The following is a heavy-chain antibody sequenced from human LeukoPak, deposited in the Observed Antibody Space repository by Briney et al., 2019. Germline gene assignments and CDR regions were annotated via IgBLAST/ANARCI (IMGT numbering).Heavy chain of an antibody. CDR3: ARVHPDSGSQHFDY. J-gene: IGHJ4*02. CDR1: GFTFSSYE. D-gene: IGHD3-10*01. Sequence: PGGSLRLSCAASGFTFSSYEMNWVRQAPGKGLEWVSYISSSGSTIYYADSVKGRFTISIDNAKNSLYLQMNSLRAEDTAVYYCARVHPDSGSQHFDYWGQGTLVTVSS. V-gene: IGHV3-48*03. CDR2: ISSSGSTI.